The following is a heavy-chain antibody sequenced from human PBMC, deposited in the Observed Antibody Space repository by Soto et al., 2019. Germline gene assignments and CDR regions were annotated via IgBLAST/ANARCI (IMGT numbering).Heavy chain of an antibody. CDR2: IYYNDDR. CDR3: AHSDGGYEIIYFDF. Sequence: SGPTLVNPPQTLTLTCTFSGFSFTTAGVAVGWIRQTPGGALEWLTLIYYNDDRRFSPSLKTRLTITGDTSKNQVVLSLTNVDPGDTATYFCAHSDGGYEIIYFDFWGQGIPVTVSS. D-gene: IGHD5-12*01. J-gene: IGHJ4*02. CDR1: GFSFTTAGVA. V-gene: IGHV2-5*01.